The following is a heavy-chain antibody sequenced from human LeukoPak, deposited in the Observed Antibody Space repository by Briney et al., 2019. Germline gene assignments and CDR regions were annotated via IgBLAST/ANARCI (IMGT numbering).Heavy chain of an antibody. D-gene: IGHD4-17*01. Sequence: SETLSLTCTVSGYSISSGYYWGWIRQPPGKGLEWIGSIYYSGSTYYNPSLKSRVTISVDTSKNQFSLKLSSVTAADTAVYYCARVARTTPFDYWGQGTLVTVSS. CDR2: IYYSGST. CDR1: GYSISSGYY. V-gene: IGHV4-38-2*02. CDR3: ARVARTTPFDY. J-gene: IGHJ4*02.